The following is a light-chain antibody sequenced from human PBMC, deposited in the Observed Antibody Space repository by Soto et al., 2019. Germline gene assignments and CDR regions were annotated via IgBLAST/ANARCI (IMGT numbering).Light chain of an antibody. Sequence: QSVLTQPPSVSGAPGQRVTISCTGSSSNIRTGYDVHWYQQLPGTAPKLLIYGNSNRPSGVPDRFSGSKSGTSASLAITGLQAEDEADYYCQSFDSSRFYVFGNGTKVTVL. CDR3: QSFDSSRFYV. V-gene: IGLV1-40*01. CDR2: GNS. J-gene: IGLJ1*01. CDR1: SSNIRTGYD.